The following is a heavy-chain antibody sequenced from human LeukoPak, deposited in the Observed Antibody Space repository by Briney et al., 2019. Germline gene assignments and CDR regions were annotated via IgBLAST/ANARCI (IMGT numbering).Heavy chain of an antibody. CDR2: ISGSGGTT. J-gene: IGHJ4*02. V-gene: IGHV3-23*01. CDR3: ARVPVAILTLPLYSFDY. CDR1: KFAFHNYA. D-gene: IGHD1-14*01. Sequence: GGSLRLSCAASKFAFHNYAMTWVRQAPGKGLEWVSIISGSGGTTYYADSVKGRFTISRDSSKNTLYLQMNSLRPKDTALYYCARVPVAILTLPLYSFDYWGQGTLVTVSS.